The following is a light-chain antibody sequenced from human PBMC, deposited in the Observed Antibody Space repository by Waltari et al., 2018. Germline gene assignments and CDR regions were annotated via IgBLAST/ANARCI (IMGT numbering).Light chain of an antibody. J-gene: IGKJ4*01. V-gene: IGKV1-33*01. CDR2: YAS. CDR1: QDISNN. Sequence: DIQMTQSPSSLSASVGDRVTITCQASQDISNNLNWYQQKPGQAPKILISYASTLERGVPLRFSGSGSGTSFTFIISSLQPEDIAIYFCQQYDDFPLTFGGGTKIEIK. CDR3: QQYDDFPLT.